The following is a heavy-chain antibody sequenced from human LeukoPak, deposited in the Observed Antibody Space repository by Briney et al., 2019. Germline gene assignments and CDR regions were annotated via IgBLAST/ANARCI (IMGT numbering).Heavy chain of an antibody. V-gene: IGHV3-23*01. CDR1: GFTFSSYG. CDR2: ISGSGGST. J-gene: IGHJ4*02. D-gene: IGHD1-26*01. Sequence: GGSLRLSCAASGFTFSSYGMSWVRQAPGKGLEWVSAISGSGGSTYYADSVKGRFTISRDNSKNTLYLQMNSLRAEDTAVYYCAKGRVGATRGYYFDYWGQGTLVTVSS. CDR3: AKGRVGATRGYYFDY.